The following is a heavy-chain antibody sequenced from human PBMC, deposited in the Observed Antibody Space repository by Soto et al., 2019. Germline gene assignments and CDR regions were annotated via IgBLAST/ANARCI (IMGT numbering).Heavy chain of an antibody. V-gene: IGHV4-39*01. Sequence: QLQLQESGPGLVKPSETLSLTCTVSGGSISSGRYYWGWIRQPPGKGLEWIGSIYYSGSTYSNPSLKSRGTIFVDTSKNQFSLRLSSVTAADTAVYYCARHSDCSGGSCYSEYFAVGNWFDPWGQGTLVTVSS. J-gene: IGHJ5*02. CDR3: ARHSDCSGGSCYSEYFAVGNWFDP. CDR1: GGSISSGRYY. D-gene: IGHD2-15*01. CDR2: IYYSGST.